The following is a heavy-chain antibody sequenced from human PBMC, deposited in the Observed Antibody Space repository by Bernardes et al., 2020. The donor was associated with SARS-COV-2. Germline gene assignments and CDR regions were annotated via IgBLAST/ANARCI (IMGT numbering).Heavy chain of an antibody. CDR2: INAGKGNT. J-gene: IGHJ4*02. D-gene: IGHD3-10*01. V-gene: IGHV1-3*01. CDR1: GYTFSNYF. CDR3: ARAGSGTYSTLDY. Sequence: ASVKVSCKASGYTFSNYFMHWVRQAPGQRLEWLGWINAGKGNTKYSQKFQGRVTITRDTSATTAYMELSSLRSEDTAVYYCARAGSGTYSTLDYWGQGTLVTVSS.